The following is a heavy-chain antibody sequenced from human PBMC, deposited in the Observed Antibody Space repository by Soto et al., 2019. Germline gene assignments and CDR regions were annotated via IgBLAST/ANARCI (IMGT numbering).Heavy chain of an antibody. CDR2: IWYDGSNK. CDR1: GFTFSSYG. J-gene: IGHJ4*02. Sequence: QVQLVESGGGVVQPGRSLRLSCAASGFTFSSYGMHWVRQAPGKGLEWVAVIWYDGSNKYYADSVKGRFTISRDNSKNTLYLQMNSLRAEDTAGYYCARSGGSLGYCSSTSCHQEYYFDYWGQGTLVTVSS. CDR3: ARSGGSLGYCSSTSCHQEYYFDY. V-gene: IGHV3-33*01. D-gene: IGHD2-2*01.